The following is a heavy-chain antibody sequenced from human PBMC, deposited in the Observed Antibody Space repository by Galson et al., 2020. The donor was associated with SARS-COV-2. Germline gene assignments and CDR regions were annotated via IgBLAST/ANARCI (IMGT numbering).Heavy chain of an antibody. CDR1: ARSPTGGH. CDR2: HSDSGRA. J-gene: IGHJ2*01. V-gene: IGHV4-59*01. CDR3: ARAQPYDYIWGTYRPGYFDL. Sequence: PEILSLTCPVLARSPTGGHWACTPQPQGMGPEWITPHSDSGRAIHTLAINSRHTTSVDTSKNQVSLELRSVTAADTAVYSCARAQPYDYIWGTYRPGYFDLWGRGTLVTVAS. D-gene: IGHD3-16*02.